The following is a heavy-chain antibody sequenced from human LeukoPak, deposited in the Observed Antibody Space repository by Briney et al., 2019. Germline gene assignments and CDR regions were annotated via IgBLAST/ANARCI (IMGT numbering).Heavy chain of an antibody. CDR1: GFTFDDYA. V-gene: IGHV3-9*01. Sequence: PGRSLRLSCAAFGFTFDDYAMHWVRQAPGKGLEWVSGISWNSGSIGYADSVKGRFTISRDNAKNSLYLQMNSLRAEDTALYYCAKDVEMATILPHYWGQGTLVTVSS. D-gene: IGHD5-24*01. CDR3: AKDVEMATILPHY. J-gene: IGHJ4*02. CDR2: ISWNSGSI.